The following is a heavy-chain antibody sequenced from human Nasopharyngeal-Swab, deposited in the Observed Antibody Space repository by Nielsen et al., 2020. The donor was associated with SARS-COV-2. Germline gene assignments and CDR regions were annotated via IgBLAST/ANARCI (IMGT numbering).Heavy chain of an antibody. CDR3: ARGDYSNYVDYYYYMDV. CDR2: INSDGSST. CDR1: GFTFSSYW. J-gene: IGHJ6*03. V-gene: IGHV3-74*01. Sequence: LSLTCAASGFTFSSYWMHWVRQAPGKGLVWVSRINSDGSSTSYADSVKGRFTISRDNAKNTLYLQMNSLRAEDTAVYYCARGDYSNYVDYYYYMDVWGKGTTVTVSS. D-gene: IGHD4-11*01.